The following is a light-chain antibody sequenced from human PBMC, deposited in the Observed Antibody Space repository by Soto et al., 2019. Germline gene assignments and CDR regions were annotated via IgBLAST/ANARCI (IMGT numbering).Light chain of an antibody. V-gene: IGLV1-40*01. Sequence: QSVLTQPPSVSGAPGQRVTISCTGSSSNIGAGYDVHWYQQLPGTAPKVLIYGTSNRPAGVPDRFSGSKSGTSASLAITGLQAEDEADYYCQSYDSSLSGSVVFGGGTKLTVL. J-gene: IGLJ2*01. CDR2: GTS. CDR3: QSYDSSLSGSVV. CDR1: SSNIGAGYD.